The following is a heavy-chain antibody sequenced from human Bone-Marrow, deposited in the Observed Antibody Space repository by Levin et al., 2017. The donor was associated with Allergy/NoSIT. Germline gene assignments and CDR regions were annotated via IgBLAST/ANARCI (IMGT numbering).Heavy chain of an antibody. D-gene: IGHD2-2*01. V-gene: IGHV4-34*01. CDR3: ARSGPDCSSTSCYGLDY. CDR1: GGSFSGYY. CDR2: INHSGST. J-gene: IGHJ4*02. Sequence: PSETLSLTCAVYGGSFSGYYWSWIRQPPGKGLEWIGEINHSGSTNYNPSLKSRVTISVDTSKNQFSLKLSSVTAADTAVYYCARSGPDCSSTSCYGLDYWGQGTLVTVSS.